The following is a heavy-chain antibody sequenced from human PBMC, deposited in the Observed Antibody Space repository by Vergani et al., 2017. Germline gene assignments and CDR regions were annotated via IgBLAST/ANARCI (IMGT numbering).Heavy chain of an antibody. J-gene: IGHJ6*03. V-gene: IGHV4-59*01. CDR3: AGGYCSSTSCYIDYMDV. CDR1: GGSISSYY. CDR2: IYYSGST. Sequence: QLQLQESGPGLVKPSETLSLTCTVSGGSISSYYWSWIRQPPGKGLEWIGYIYYSGSTNYNPSLKSRVTISVDTSKNQFSLKLSSVTAADTAVYYCAGGYCSSTSCYIDYMDVWGKGTTVTVSS. D-gene: IGHD2-2*02.